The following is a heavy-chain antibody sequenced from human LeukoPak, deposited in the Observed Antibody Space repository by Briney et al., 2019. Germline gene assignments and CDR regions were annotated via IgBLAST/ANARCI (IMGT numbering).Heavy chain of an antibody. J-gene: IGHJ4*02. Sequence: GGSLRLSCAASGFTFSSYAMSWVRQAPGKGLEWVSSITTSGGSTSYADSVKGRFTISRDNAKYSLYLQVDSLRAEDTAVYYCARLTGVVNAFDYWGQGTLVTVSS. D-gene: IGHD5-18*01. V-gene: IGHV3-23*01. CDR3: ARLTGVVNAFDY. CDR2: ITTSGGST. CDR1: GFTFSSYA.